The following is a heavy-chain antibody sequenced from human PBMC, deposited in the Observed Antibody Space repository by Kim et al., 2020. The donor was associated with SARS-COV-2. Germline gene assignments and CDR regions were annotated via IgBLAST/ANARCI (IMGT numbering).Heavy chain of an antibody. J-gene: IGHJ2*01. D-gene: IGHD4-17*01. CDR3: ARAVHRTVNTDRPFDV. Sequence: GGSLRLSCAASGFTFSSYCMNWVRQAPGKGLEWVSSVSSSSSYIYYGDSVRGRFTISRDNTNNSLYLQMSSLRAEDTAIYYCARAVHRTVNTDRPFDVWGRGTLVTVSS. V-gene: IGHV3-21*01. CDR2: VSSSSSYI. CDR1: GFTFSSYC.